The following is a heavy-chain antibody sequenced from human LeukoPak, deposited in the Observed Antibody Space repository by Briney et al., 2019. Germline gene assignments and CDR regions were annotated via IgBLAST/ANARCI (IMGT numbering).Heavy chain of an antibody. CDR1: GGSISSSSYY. CDR2: IYYSGST. J-gene: IGHJ5*02. CDR3: ARQKRVENWFDP. D-gene: IGHD1-1*01. V-gene: IGHV4-39*01. Sequence: SETLSLTCTVSGGSISSSSYYWGWIRQPPGKGLEWIGSIYYSGSTYYNPSLKNRVTISVDTSKNQFSLKLSSVTAADTAVYYCARQKRVENWFDPWGQGILVTVSS.